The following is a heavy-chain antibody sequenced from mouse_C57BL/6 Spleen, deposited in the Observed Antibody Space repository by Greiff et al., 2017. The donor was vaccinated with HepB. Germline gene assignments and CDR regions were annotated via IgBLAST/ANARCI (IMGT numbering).Heavy chain of an antibody. Sequence: QVQLQQSGAELVRPGSSVKLSCKASGYTFTSYWMHWVKQRPIQGLEWIGNIDPSDSETHYNQKFKDKATLTVDKSSSTAYMQLSSLTSEDSAVYYCAREGFYGNYCDYWGQGTTLTVSS. CDR1: GYTFTSYW. D-gene: IGHD2-1*01. CDR2: IDPSDSET. V-gene: IGHV1-52*01. CDR3: AREGFYGNYCDY. J-gene: IGHJ2*01.